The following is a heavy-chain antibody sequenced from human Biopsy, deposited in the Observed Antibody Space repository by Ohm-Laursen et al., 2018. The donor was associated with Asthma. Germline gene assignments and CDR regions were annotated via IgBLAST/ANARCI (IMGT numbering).Heavy chain of an antibody. CDR3: ARGKGRGIQLWSLDP. CDR1: GGSISSDY. D-gene: IGHD5-18*01. V-gene: IGHV4-59*07. J-gene: IGHJ5*02. CDR2: IHNSGNT. Sequence: SDTLSLTCTVSGGSISSDYWSWLRQSPGKGLEWIGNIHNSGNTNYNPSLKSRVTISLDTSKNHFSLRLSFVTAADTAVYFCARGKGRGIQLWSLDPWGQGILVTVSS.